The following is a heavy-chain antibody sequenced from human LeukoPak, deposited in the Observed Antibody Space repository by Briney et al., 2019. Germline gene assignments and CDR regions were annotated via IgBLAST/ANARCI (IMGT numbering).Heavy chain of an antibody. CDR3: ARATLGYRSSTSCYVGYYYYGMDV. Sequence: GASVKVSCKASGYTFTSYGISWVRQAPGQGLEWMGWISAYNGNTNYAQKLQGRVTMTTDTSTSTAYMELRSLRSDDTAVYYCARATLGYRSSTSCYVGYYYYGMDVWGQGTTVTVSS. J-gene: IGHJ6*02. CDR1: GYTFTSYG. V-gene: IGHV1-18*01. CDR2: ISAYNGNT. D-gene: IGHD2-2*01.